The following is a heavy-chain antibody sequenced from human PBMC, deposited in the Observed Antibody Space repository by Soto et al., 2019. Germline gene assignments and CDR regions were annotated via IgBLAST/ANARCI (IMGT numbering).Heavy chain of an antibody. CDR1: GFTFSSYA. V-gene: IGHV3-64D*06. CDR3: VLQGGYSSPQFDY. CDR2: ISSNGGST. Sequence: GGSLRLSCSASGFTFSSYAMHWVRQAPGKGLEYVSAISSNGGSTYYADSVKGRFTISRDNSKNTLYLQMSSLRAEDTAVYYCVLQGGYSSPQFDYWGQGTLVTVSS. J-gene: IGHJ4*02. D-gene: IGHD6-13*01.